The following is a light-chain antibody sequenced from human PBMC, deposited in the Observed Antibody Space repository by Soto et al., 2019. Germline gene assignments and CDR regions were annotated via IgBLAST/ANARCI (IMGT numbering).Light chain of an antibody. CDR1: QSVSRY. Sequence: EIVLTQSPATLSLSPGERATLSCRASQSVSRYLAWYRQKPGQAPRLLINDASNRATGIPARFSGSGSGTDFTLTISSLEPEDFAVYYCQQRSNWPPLSFGGGTKVEI. CDR2: DAS. CDR3: QQRSNWPPLS. J-gene: IGKJ4*01. V-gene: IGKV3-11*01.